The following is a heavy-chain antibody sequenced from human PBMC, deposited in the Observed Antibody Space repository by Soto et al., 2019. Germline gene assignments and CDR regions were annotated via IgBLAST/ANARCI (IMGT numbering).Heavy chain of an antibody. CDR1: GFTFSSYS. D-gene: IGHD3-3*01. Sequence: PGGSLRLSCAASGFTFSSYSMNWVRQAPGKGLEWVSYISSSSSTIYYADSVKGRFTISRDNAKNSLYLQMNSLRDEDTAVYYCARDPPYDFWSGSSLDYWGQGTLVTSPQ. J-gene: IGHJ4*02. CDR2: ISSSSSTI. V-gene: IGHV3-48*02. CDR3: ARDPPYDFWSGSSLDY.